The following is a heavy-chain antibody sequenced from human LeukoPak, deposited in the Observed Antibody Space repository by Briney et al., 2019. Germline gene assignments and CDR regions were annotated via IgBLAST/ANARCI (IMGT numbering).Heavy chain of an antibody. J-gene: IGHJ4*02. Sequence: ASVKVCCKASGYTFTGYYMHWVRQAPGQGLEWMGWINPNSGGTNYAQKFQGWVAMTRDTSISTAYMELSRLRSDDTAVYYCARGGSVRYCSSTSCYAADRFFDYWGQGTLVTVSS. D-gene: IGHD2-2*01. CDR1: GYTFTGYY. V-gene: IGHV1-2*04. CDR3: ARGGSVRYCSSTSCYAADRFFDY. CDR2: INPNSGGT.